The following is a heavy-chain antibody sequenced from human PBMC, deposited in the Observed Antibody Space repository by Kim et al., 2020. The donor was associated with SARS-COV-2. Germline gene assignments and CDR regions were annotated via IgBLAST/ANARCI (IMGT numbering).Heavy chain of an antibody. D-gene: IGHD5-12*01. CDR3: ARNAWQGYSTYDLFY. Sequence: SETLSLTCTVSGGSISSSSYYWGWIRQPPGKGLEWIGSIYYSGSTYYNPSLKSRVTISVDTSKNQFSLKLSAVTAADTAVYYCARNAWQGYSTYDLFYWG. V-gene: IGHV4-39*01. J-gene: IGHJ4*01. CDR2: IYYSGST. CDR1: GGSISSSSYY.